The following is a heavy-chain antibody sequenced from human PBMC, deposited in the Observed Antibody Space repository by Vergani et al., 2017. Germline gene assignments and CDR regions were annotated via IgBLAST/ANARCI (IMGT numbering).Heavy chain of an antibody. J-gene: IGHJ6*03. CDR1: GFTFSSYA. CDR3: ARGYGGHEGHYYYYMDV. CDR2: INPNSGGT. Sequence: QVQLVESGGGVVQPGRSLRLSCAASGFTFSSYAMHWVRQAPGKGLEWVGWINPNSGGTNYAQKFQGRVTMTRDTSISTAHMELSRLRSDDTAVYYCARGYGGHEGHYYYYMDVWGKGTTVTVSS. D-gene: IGHD4-23*01. V-gene: IGHV1-2*02.